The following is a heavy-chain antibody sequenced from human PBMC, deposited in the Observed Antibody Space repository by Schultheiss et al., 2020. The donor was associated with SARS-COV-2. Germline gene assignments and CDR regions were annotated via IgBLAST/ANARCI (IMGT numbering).Heavy chain of an antibody. Sequence: ASVKVSCKASGYTFTSYYMHWVRQAPGQGLEWMGWISAYNGNTNYAQKFQGRVTITADKSTSTAYMELSSLRSEDTAVYYCARISLGYCSSTSCYEPYYYYYYGMDVWGQGTTVTVSS. J-gene: IGHJ6*02. V-gene: IGHV1-18*04. CDR2: ISAYNGNT. CDR3: ARISLGYCSSTSCYEPYYYYYYGMDV. CDR1: GYTFTSYY. D-gene: IGHD2-2*01.